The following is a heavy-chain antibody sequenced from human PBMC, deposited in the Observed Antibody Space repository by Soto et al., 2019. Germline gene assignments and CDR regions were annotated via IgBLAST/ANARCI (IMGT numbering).Heavy chain of an antibody. CDR1: GGNFSNFW. J-gene: IGHJ4*02. CDR3: ARQYSSGWSPPDY. D-gene: IGHD6-25*01. CDR2: IYPGDSDI. Sequence: GGGPKVSCEGSGGNFSNFWIAWVRQMPGKGLESMEIIYPGDSDIKYSPSFQGQVTISADKSISTAYLQWSSLKASDTAMYYCARQYSSGWSPPDYWGQGTLVTVS. V-gene: IGHV5-51*01.